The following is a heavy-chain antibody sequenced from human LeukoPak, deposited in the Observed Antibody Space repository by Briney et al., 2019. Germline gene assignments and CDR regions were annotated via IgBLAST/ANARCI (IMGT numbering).Heavy chain of an antibody. D-gene: IGHD3-3*01. V-gene: IGHV4-34*01. CDR1: GGSFSGYY. CDR3: ARDTTYYDFWSGQTYYYMDV. Sequence: SETLSLTCAVYGGSFSGYYWSWIRQPPGKGLEWIGEINHSGSTNYNPSLKSRVTISVDTSKNQFSLKLSSVTAADTAVYYCARDTTYYDFWSGQTYYYMDVWGKGTTVTVSS. CDR2: INHSGST. J-gene: IGHJ6*03.